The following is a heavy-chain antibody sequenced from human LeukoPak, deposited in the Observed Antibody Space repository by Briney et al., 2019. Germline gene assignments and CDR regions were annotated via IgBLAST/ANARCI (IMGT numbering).Heavy chain of an antibody. J-gene: IGHJ4*02. Sequence: GGSLRLSCAASGFTFSSHDMDWVRQAPGKGLEWISHITTSSDDTHYADSVKGRFIISRDNVKDSLYLQMNSLRAEDTAVYYCVRDMTARSWHAFDSWGWGTLVTVSS. D-gene: IGHD6-13*01. CDR2: ITTSSDDT. V-gene: IGHV3-48*03. CDR1: GFTFSSHD. CDR3: VRDMTARSWHAFDS.